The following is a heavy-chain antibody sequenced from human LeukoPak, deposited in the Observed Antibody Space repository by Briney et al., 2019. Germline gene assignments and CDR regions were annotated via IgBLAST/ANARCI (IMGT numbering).Heavy chain of an antibody. Sequence: KSGESLKISCKGSGYSFTSYWIGWVRKMPGKGLEWMGIIYPGDSDTRYSPSFQGQVTISADESISTAYLQWSSLKASDTAMYYCARPSYDILTGYLFVAFDIWGQGTMVTVSS. CDR1: GYSFTSYW. V-gene: IGHV5-51*01. D-gene: IGHD3-9*01. CDR2: IYPGDSDT. J-gene: IGHJ3*02. CDR3: ARPSYDILTGYLFVAFDI.